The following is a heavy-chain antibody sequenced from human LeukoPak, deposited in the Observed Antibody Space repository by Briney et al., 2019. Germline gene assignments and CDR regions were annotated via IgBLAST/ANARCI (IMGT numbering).Heavy chain of an antibody. CDR2: INPNSGGT. V-gene: IGHV1-2*02. CDR3: ARGPSITLIRGGQWYYYMGV. CDR1: GYTFTGYY. J-gene: IGHJ6*03. Sequence: ASVKVSCKASGYTFTGYYMHWVRQAPGQGLEWMGWINPNSGGTNYAQKFQGRVTMTRDTSTSTVYMELSSLRSEDTAVYYCARGPSITLIRGGQWYYYMGVWGKGTTVTISS. D-gene: IGHD3-10*01.